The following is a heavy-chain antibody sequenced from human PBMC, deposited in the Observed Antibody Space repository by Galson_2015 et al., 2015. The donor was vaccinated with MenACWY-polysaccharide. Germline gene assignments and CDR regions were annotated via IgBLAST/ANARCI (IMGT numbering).Heavy chain of an antibody. J-gene: IGHJ3*02. CDR3: AKDMGAHEGAFDI. CDR2: ISWNSGSV. V-gene: IGHV3-9*01. Sequence: SLRLSCAASGFTFDDYAMHWVRQAPGKGLERVSGISWNSGSVGYADSVKGRFTISRDNAKNSLYLQMNSLRAEDTALYYCAKDMGAHEGAFDIWGQGIMVTVSS. D-gene: IGHD1-26*01. CDR1: GFTFDDYA.